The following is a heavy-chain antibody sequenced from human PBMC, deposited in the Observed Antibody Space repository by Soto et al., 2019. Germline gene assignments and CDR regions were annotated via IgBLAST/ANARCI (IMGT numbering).Heavy chain of an antibody. CDR1: GFTFSSYA. Sequence: EVQLVESGGGLVQPGGSLRLSCAASGFTFSSYAMNWVRQAPGKGLEWVSYISSGSSTAYYADSVRGRFTISRDNAKNSLYFQMNTLRAEDTAVYYCARALSYYGSSLGRLSKYYYYMDVGGKWTTVTVSS. CDR3: ARALSYYGSSLGRLSKYYYYMDV. D-gene: IGHD6-6*01. J-gene: IGHJ6*03. CDR2: ISSGSSTA. V-gene: IGHV3-48*01.